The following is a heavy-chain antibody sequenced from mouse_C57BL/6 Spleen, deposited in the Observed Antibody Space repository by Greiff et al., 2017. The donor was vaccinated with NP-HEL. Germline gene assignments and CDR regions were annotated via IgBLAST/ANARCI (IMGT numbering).Heavy chain of an antibody. CDR3: ARHEGGSYYYGSSYWFAY. J-gene: IGHJ3*01. Sequence: VQLQQSGAELVKPGASVKLSCKASGYTFTEYTIHWVKQRSGQGLEWIGWFYPGSGSIKYNEKFKDKATLTADKSSSTVYMELSRLTSEDSAVYFCARHEGGSYYYGSSYWFAYWGQGTLVTVSA. CDR2: FYPGSGSI. D-gene: IGHD1-1*01. V-gene: IGHV1-62-2*01. CDR1: GYTFTEYT.